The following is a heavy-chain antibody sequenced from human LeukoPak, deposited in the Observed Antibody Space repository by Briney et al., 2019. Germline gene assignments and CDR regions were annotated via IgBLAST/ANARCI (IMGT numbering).Heavy chain of an antibody. Sequence: PSETLSLTCTVSGGSISSYSWSWIRQPPGKGLEWIGYVYYSGSTNYHPSLKSRVTISVDTSKNQFSLKLTSVTAADTAIYYCASGGAGIAAAPWGQGTMVTVSS. CDR3: ASGGAGIAAAP. D-gene: IGHD6-13*01. V-gene: IGHV4-59*01. J-gene: IGHJ3*01. CDR2: VYYSGST. CDR1: GGSISSYS.